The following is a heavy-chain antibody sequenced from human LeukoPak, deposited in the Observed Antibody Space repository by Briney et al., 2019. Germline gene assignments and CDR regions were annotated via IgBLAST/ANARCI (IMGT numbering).Heavy chain of an antibody. CDR3: ARGDSSGWGLDY. V-gene: IGHV3-23*01. J-gene: IGHJ4*02. CDR2: IGNSDET. CDR1: GFFFNTNA. D-gene: IGHD6-19*01. Sequence: PGGSLRLSCAASGFFFNTNAMSWVRQAPGMGLEWVAAIGNSDETYYADAVKGRFTISRDTSKNSLYLQMNSLKTEDTAVYYCARGDSSGWGLDYWGLGTLVTVSS.